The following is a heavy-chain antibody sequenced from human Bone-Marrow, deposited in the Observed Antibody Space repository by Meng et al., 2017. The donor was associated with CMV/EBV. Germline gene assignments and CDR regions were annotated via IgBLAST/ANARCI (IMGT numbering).Heavy chain of an antibody. CDR2: IYSSGNT. V-gene: IGHV4-59*12. D-gene: IGHD3-3*01. J-gene: IGHJ3*02. CDR1: GGSISNYY. CDR3: AREGGRGHYDFWSGYYWADAFDI. Sequence: SETLSLTCTVSGGSISNYYWSWIRQSPGRGLEWIGYIYSSGNTNYNPSLKSRVTISVDASKNQFSLKLSSVTAADTAVYYCAREGGRGHYDFWSGYYWADAFDIWGQGTMVTVSS.